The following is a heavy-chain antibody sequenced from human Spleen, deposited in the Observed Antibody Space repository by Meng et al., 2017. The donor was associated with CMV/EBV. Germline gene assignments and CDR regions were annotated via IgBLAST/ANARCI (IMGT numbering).Heavy chain of an antibody. J-gene: IGHJ4*02. CDR2: IRSKDYAGTT. CDR3: TSSAHQPSNY. V-gene: IGHV3-49*04. Sequence: GESLKISCTASGFTFGDYAMNWVRQAPGKGLEWVGFIRSKDYAGTTEYAASVKGRFTISRDDSKSTAYLQLNSLKTEDTAMYYCTSSAHQPSNYWGQGTLVTVSS. CDR1: GFTFGDYA. D-gene: IGHD2-8*01.